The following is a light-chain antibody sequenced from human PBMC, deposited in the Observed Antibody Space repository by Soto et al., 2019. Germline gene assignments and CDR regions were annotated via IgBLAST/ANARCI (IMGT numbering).Light chain of an antibody. CDR1: SSNIVSNY. CDR2: KDD. CDR3: AAWDGSLSGVV. Sequence: QSVLTQPPSASGTPGQRVTISCSGSSSNIVSNYVYWYQQLPGAAPKLLIYKDDQRPSGVPDRFSGSKSGTSASLAISGLRSEDEADYFCAAWDGSLSGVVFGGGTKLTVL. J-gene: IGLJ2*01. V-gene: IGLV1-47*01.